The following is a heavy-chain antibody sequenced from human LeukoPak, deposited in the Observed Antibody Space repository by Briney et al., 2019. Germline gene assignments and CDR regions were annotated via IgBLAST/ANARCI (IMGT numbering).Heavy chain of an antibody. Sequence: ASVKVSCKASGYTFTGYYMHWVRQAPGQGLEWMGWINPNSGGTNYAQKFQGRVTMTRDTAISTAYMQLSRLRSDDTAVYYCSRESYYYYMDVWGKGTTVTVSS. V-gene: IGHV1-2*02. CDR2: INPNSGGT. J-gene: IGHJ6*03. CDR3: SRESYYYYMDV. CDR1: GYTFTGYY.